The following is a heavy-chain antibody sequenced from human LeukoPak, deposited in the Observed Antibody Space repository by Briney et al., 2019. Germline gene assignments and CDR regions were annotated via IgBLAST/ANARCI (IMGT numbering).Heavy chain of an antibody. V-gene: IGHV4-34*01. CDR2: INHSGST. Sequence: SETLSLTCAVYGGSFSGYYWSWIRQPPGKGLEWIGEINHSGSTNYNPSLKSRVTISVDTSKNQFSLKLSSVTAADTAVYYCARGYSSGIDYWGQGTLVTVSP. CDR3: ARGYSSGIDY. CDR1: GGSFSGYY. J-gene: IGHJ4*02. D-gene: IGHD6-19*01.